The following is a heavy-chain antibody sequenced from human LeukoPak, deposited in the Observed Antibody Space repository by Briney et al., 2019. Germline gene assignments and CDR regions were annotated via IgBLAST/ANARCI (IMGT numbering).Heavy chain of an antibody. V-gene: IGHV3-30-3*02. Sequence: GGSLRLSCAASGFTFSSIAMHWVRQAPGKGLEWVAVISYDGSTTYYADSVKGRFTISRDNSKNTLSLQMNSLRAEDTAVYYCAKSGGDYAWGQGTLVTISS. CDR3: AKSGGDYA. CDR2: ISYDGSTT. J-gene: IGHJ5*02. CDR1: GFTFSSIA. D-gene: IGHD2-21*02.